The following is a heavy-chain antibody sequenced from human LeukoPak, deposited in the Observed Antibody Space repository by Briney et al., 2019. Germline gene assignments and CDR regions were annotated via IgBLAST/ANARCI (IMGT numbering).Heavy chain of an antibody. CDR3: ARGQRRNYDILTGGGY. V-gene: IGHV4-59*12. Sequence: SETLSLTCTVSGGSISSYYWSWIRQPPGKGLEWIGYIYHSGSTNYNPSLKSRLTISVDKSKNQFSLKLSSVTAADTAVYYCARGQRRNYDILTGGGYWGRGTLVTVSS. D-gene: IGHD3-9*01. J-gene: IGHJ4*02. CDR1: GGSISSYY. CDR2: IYHSGST.